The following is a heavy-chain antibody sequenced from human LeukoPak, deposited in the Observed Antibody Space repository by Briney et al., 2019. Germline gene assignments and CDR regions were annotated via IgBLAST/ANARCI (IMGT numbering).Heavy chain of an antibody. D-gene: IGHD6-19*01. CDR2: INPSGGST. CDR3: ARGTPVAGTTDYFDY. CDR1: GYTFTSYY. J-gene: IGHJ4*02. Sequence: GASVKVSCKASGYTFTSYYMHWVRQAPGQGLEWMGIINPSGGSTSYAQKFQGRVTMTRDTSTSTVYMELSSLRSEDTAVYYCARGTPVAGTTDYFDYWGQGTLVTVSS. V-gene: IGHV1-46*01.